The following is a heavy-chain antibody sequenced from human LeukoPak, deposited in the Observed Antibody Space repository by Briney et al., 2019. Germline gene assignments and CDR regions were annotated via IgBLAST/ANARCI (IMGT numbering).Heavy chain of an antibody. V-gene: IGHV3-11*01. Sequence: GGSLSLSCAASGFTFSDYYINWIRQAPGKGLEWLSYISGNGRFIKYADSVKGRFTISRDNAQNLLYLQMNSLRAEDTAIYYCARDLNTGMDVWGRGTTVTVSS. CDR1: GFTFSDYY. D-gene: IGHD2/OR15-2a*01. J-gene: IGHJ6*02. CDR2: ISGNGRFI. CDR3: ARDLNTGMDV.